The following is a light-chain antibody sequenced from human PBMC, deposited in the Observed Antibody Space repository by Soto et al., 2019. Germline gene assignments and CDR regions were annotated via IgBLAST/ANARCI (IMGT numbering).Light chain of an antibody. V-gene: IGLV1-44*01. CDR2: SNN. CDR1: SSNIGSNT. Sequence: QSVLTQPASASGSPGQRITISCSGSSSNIGSNTVNWYQQLPGTAPKLLIYSNNHQPSGVADLFSGSNSCTAASLAISGLESEDEADYYCAAWHERVNAVVFGGGTKLTVL. J-gene: IGLJ2*01. CDR3: AAWHERVNAVV.